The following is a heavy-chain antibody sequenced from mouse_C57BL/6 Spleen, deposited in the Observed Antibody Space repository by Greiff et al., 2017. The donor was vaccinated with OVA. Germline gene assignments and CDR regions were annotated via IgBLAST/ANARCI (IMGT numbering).Heavy chain of an antibody. CDR2: ISSGSSTI. CDR1: GFTFSDYG. V-gene: IGHV5-17*01. J-gene: IGHJ1*03. Sequence: EVHLVESGGGLVKPGGSLKLSCAASGFTFSDYGMHWVRQAPEKGLACVAYISSGSSTIYYAATVKGRFTIARDNAKNTLFLQMTSLRSEDTAMYYCARGESSLSYWYFDVWGTGTTVTVSS. CDR3: ARGESSLSYWYFDV. D-gene: IGHD6-1*01.